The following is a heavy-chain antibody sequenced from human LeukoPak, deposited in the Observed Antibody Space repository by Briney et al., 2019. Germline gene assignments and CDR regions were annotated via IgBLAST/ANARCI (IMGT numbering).Heavy chain of an antibody. V-gene: IGHV4-31*03. CDR2: IYYSGST. CDR3: ARRTGSYTQFDY. Sequence: SETLSLTCTVSGGSISSGDYWSWIRQHPGKGLEWIGYIYYSGSTYYNPSLKSRVTISVDTSKNQFSLNLSSVTAADAAVYYCARRTGSYTQFDYWGQGTPVTVSS. J-gene: IGHJ4*02. CDR1: GGSISSGDY. D-gene: IGHD1-26*01.